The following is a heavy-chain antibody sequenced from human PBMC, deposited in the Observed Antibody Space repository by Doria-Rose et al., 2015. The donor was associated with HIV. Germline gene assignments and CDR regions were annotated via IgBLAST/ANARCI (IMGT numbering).Heavy chain of an antibody. J-gene: IGHJ4*02. CDR2: IFSDDER. Sequence: QITLKESGPVLVKPTETLTLTCTVSGVSLSSPGMGVSWIRQPPGKALEWLAYIFSDDERSYKTSLKRRLTISRGTSKSQVVLTMADMDPVDTATYYCARIKSSRWYHKYYFDFWGQGTLVIVSA. CDR1: GVSLSSPGMG. V-gene: IGHV2-26*01. D-gene: IGHD6-13*01. CDR3: ARIKSSRWYHKYYFDF.